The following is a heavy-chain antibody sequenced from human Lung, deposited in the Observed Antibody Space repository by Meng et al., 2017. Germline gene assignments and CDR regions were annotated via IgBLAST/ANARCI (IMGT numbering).Heavy chain of an antibody. V-gene: IGHV4-34*01. Sequence: VDLQPWGSGRLRPSETRALPFVVSGGSFSDYYWSWIRQPPGKGLEWIGEINHSGSTNYNPSLESRATISVDTSQNNLSLKLSSVTAADSAVYYCARGPTTMAHDFDYWGQGTLVTVSS. CDR1: GGSFSDYY. CDR2: INHSGST. D-gene: IGHD4-11*01. J-gene: IGHJ4*02. CDR3: ARGPTTMAHDFDY.